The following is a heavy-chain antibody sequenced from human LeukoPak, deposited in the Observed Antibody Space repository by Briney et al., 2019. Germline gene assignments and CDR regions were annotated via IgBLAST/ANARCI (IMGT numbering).Heavy chain of an antibody. D-gene: IGHD2-2*01. J-gene: IGHJ3*02. Sequence: GGSLRLSCAASGFTFSSYSKNWVRQAPGKGLEWVSSISSSSSYIYYADSVKGRFTISRDNAKNSLYLQMNSLRAEDTAVYYCASNLGYCSSTSCLRAFDIWGQGTMVTVSS. CDR3: ASNLGYCSSTSCLRAFDI. CDR1: GFTFSSYS. CDR2: ISSSSSYI. V-gene: IGHV3-21*01.